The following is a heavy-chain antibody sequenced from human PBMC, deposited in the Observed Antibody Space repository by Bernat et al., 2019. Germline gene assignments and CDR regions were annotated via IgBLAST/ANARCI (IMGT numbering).Heavy chain of an antibody. CDR2: ISSDGKTK. CDR3: ARDRGTVAGTCFDY. J-gene: IGHJ4*02. D-gene: IGHD6-19*01. Sequence: VQLVESGGGVVQPGGSLRLSCAASDFTNTFPMHWVRQAPGKGLEWVAVISSDGKTKYYADSVEGRFTISRDHSKNTLYLQMNSLRPEDTAVYYCARDRGTVAGTCFDYWGQGTLVTVSS. CDR1: DFTNTFP. V-gene: IGHV3-30*04.